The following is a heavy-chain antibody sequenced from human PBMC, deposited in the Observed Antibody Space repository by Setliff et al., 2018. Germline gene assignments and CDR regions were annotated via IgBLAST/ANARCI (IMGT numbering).Heavy chain of an antibody. CDR1: GGSFSGYY. CDR3: VRPGGTTVVARHFDY. J-gene: IGHJ4*01. V-gene: IGHV4-34*01. CDR2: INHSGST. D-gene: IGHD2-15*01. Sequence: LSLTCAVYGGSFSGYYWSWIRQPPGKGLEWIGEINHSGSTNYNPSLKSRVTISIDTSRNQFSLELRSVTVADTATYYCVRPGGTTVVARHFDYWGSGILVTVSS.